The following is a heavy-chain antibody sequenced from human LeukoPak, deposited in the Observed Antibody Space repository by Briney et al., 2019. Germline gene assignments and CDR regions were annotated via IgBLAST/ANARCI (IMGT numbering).Heavy chain of an antibody. CDR1: GVTFSGYA. Sequence: PGGSLRLSCAASGVTFSGYAMSWVRQAPGKGLEWVSAISGSGGSTYYADSVKGRFTISRDNSKNTLYLQMNSLRAEDTAVYYCAKGPGHTMIHDNDWGQGTLVTVSS. J-gene: IGHJ4*02. CDR3: AKGPGHTMIHDND. D-gene: IGHD3-22*01. CDR2: ISGSGGST. V-gene: IGHV3-23*01.